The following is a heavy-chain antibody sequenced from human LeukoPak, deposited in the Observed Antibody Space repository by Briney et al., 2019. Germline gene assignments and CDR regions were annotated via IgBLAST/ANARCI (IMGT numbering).Heavy chain of an antibody. CDR2: IYHSGST. V-gene: IGHV4-38-2*02. CDR3: ARGNSSSWVYYYYGMDV. J-gene: IGHJ6*02. D-gene: IGHD6-13*01. CDR1: GYSISSGYY. Sequence: SETLSLTCTVSGYSISSGYYWGWIRQPPGKGLEWIGSIYHSGSTYYNPSLKSRVTISVDTSKNQFSLKLSSVTAADTAVYYCARGNSSSWVYYYYGMDVWGQGTTVTVSS.